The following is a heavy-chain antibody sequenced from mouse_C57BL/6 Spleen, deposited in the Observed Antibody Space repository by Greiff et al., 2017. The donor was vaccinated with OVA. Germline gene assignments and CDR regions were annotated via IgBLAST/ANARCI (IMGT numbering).Heavy chain of an antibody. CDR3: TREAYYYGSSYVSFAY. Sequence: EVKVVESGAGLVKPGGSLKLSCAASGFTFSSYAMSWVRQTPEKRLEWVAYISSGGDYIYYADTVKGRFTISRDNARNTLYLQMSSLKSEDTAMYYCTREAYYYGSSYVSFAYWGQGTLVTVSA. CDR2: ISSGGDYI. D-gene: IGHD1-1*01. CDR1: GFTFSSYA. V-gene: IGHV5-9-1*02. J-gene: IGHJ3*01.